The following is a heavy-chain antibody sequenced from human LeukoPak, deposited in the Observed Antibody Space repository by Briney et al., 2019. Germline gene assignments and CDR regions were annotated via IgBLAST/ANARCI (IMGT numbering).Heavy chain of an antibody. CDR1: GGSISSGGYY. Sequence: SETLSLTCTVSGGSISSGGYYWSWIRQPPGKGLEWIGEINHSGSTNYNPSLKSRVTISVDTSKNQFSLKLSSVTAADTAVYYCARLSGRSGAFDYWGQGTLVTVSS. CDR3: ARLSGRSGAFDY. J-gene: IGHJ4*02. CDR2: INHSGST. V-gene: IGHV4-39*07. D-gene: IGHD6-25*01.